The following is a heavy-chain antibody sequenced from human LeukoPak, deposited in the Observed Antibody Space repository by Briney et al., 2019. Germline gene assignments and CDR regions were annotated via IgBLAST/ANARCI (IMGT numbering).Heavy chain of an antibody. CDR2: INHSGST. Sequence: SETLSLTCAVYGGSFSGYYWSWIRQPPGKGLEWIGEINHSGSTNYNPSLKSRVTISVDTSKNQFSLKLSSVTAADTAVYYCARVMIVVVTFDYWGQGTLVTVSS. J-gene: IGHJ4*02. CDR3: ARVMIVVVTFDY. V-gene: IGHV4-34*01. D-gene: IGHD3-22*01. CDR1: GGSFSGYY.